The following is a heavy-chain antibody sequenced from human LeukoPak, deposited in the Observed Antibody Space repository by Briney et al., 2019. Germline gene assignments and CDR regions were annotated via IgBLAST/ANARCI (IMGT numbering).Heavy chain of an antibody. CDR2: ITHGGST. J-gene: IGHJ5*02. CDR3: ARGRIGTVSSFVDA. Sequence: PSETLSLTCAVYGGSFGGYHWTWIRQPPGKGLEWIGEITHGGSTNYNPSLKSRVTISIDTFRKQFSLQLSSVTAADTAIYYRARGRIGTVSSFVDAWGQGTLVTVSS. D-gene: IGHD2-8*02. CDR1: GGSFGGYH. V-gene: IGHV4-34*01.